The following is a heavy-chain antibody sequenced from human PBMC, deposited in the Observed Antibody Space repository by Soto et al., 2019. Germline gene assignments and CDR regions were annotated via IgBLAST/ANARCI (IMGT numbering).Heavy chain of an antibody. D-gene: IGHD3-10*01. CDR2: LSGSGGST. Sequence: PGGSLRLSCTTSRFSLNTYGMTWVRRAPGKGLEWVSTLSGSGGSTYYADSVKGRFTISRDNSKNTLYLQMNSLRAEDTAVYYCAKSTTLFAIMVRGVIISGDFDYWGQGTLVTVSS. V-gene: IGHV3-23*01. J-gene: IGHJ4*02. CDR3: AKSTTLFAIMVRGVIISGDFDY. CDR1: RFSLNTYG.